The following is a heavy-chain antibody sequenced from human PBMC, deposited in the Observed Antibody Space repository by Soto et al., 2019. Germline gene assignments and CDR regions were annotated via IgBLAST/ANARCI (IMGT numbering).Heavy chain of an antibody. D-gene: IGHD6-13*01. CDR1: GYSFTSYW. J-gene: IGHJ6*02. Sequence: GESLKISCKGSGYSFTSYWISWVRQMPGKGLEWMGRIDPSDSYTNYSPSFQGHVTISADKSISTAYLQWSSLKASDTAMYYCASNYIAAPSYYGMDVWGQGTTVTVSS. CDR2: IDPSDSYT. V-gene: IGHV5-10-1*01. CDR3: ASNYIAAPSYYGMDV.